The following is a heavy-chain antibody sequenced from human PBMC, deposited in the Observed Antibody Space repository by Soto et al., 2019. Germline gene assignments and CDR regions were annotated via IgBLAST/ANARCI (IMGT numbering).Heavy chain of an antibody. V-gene: IGHV1-3*04. D-gene: IGHD6-19*01. CDR2: INTANGNT. CDR1: GYTFTDYT. J-gene: IGHJ4*02. Sequence: ASVKVSCKASGYTFTDYTMHWVRQAPGQRPEWLGWINTANGNTRYSQKFQGRVAITRDTSASTAYMELSSLRSEDTAVYYCARAPSSGCLDWGQGTLVTVSS. CDR3: ARAPSSGCLD.